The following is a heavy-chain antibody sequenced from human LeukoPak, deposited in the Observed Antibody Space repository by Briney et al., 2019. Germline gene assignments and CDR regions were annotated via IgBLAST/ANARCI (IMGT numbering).Heavy chain of an antibody. Sequence: GGSLRLSCEASGITFRSYGMHWVRQAPGKGLEWVALIWYDGSNKYYADSVKGRFTISRDNSKNTLYLQMTSLRAEDTAVYYCASGGQAYGMDVWGQGTTVTVSS. CDR1: GITFRSYG. D-gene: IGHD3-10*01. J-gene: IGHJ6*02. CDR3: ASGGQAYGMDV. V-gene: IGHV3-33*01. CDR2: IWYDGSNK.